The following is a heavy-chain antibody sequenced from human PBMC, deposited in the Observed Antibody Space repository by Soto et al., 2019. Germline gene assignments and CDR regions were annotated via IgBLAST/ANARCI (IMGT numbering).Heavy chain of an antibody. V-gene: IGHV3-74*01. D-gene: IGHD1-1*01. CDR1: GFTFKMFW. CDR3: TRGPRSTSTGTGAF. J-gene: IGHJ4*02. Sequence: EVQLVESGEGLVQPGGSLRLSCAASGFTFKMFWMHWVRQVPGKGPEWVSRINDDGISTNYADSVKGRFTISRDNAKNTLYLQMNALRVEDTAFYYCTRGPRSTSTGTGAFWGQGTLVTVSS. CDR2: INDDGIST.